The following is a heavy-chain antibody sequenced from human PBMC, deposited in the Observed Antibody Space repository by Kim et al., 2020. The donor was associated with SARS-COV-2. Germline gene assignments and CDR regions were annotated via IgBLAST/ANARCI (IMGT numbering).Heavy chain of an antibody. CDR1: GDSVSSNSVT. CDR2: TYYRSGWHN. CDR3: ARGNKGALDV. J-gene: IGHJ6*02. Sequence: SQTLSLTCAISGDSVSSNSVTWDWIRQSPSRGLEWLGRTYYRSGWHNDYAESVKRRITVNPDTSKNQFSLHLYSVTPEDTALYYCARGNKGALDVWGQGT. V-gene: IGHV6-1*01.